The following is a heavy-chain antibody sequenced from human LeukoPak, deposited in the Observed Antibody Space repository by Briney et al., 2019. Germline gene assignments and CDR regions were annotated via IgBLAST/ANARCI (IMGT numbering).Heavy chain of an antibody. CDR1: GFTFSSYS. Sequence: GGSLRLSCAASGFTFSSYSMNWVRQAPGKGLEWVSSISSSSSYIYYADSVKGRFTISRDNAKNSLYLQMNSLRAEDTAVYYCARGVVVRGVISSYYFDYWGQGTLVTVSS. CDR3: ARGVVVRGVISSYYFDY. CDR2: ISSSSSYI. V-gene: IGHV3-21*01. J-gene: IGHJ4*02. D-gene: IGHD3-10*01.